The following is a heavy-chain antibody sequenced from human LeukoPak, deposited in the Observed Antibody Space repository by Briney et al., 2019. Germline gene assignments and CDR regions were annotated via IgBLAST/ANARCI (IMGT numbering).Heavy chain of an antibody. V-gene: IGHV1-2*02. J-gene: IGHJ4*02. CDR3: ARVGYCSSTSCYFVGAYYFDY. CDR2: INPNSGGT. CDR1: GYTFTGYY. D-gene: IGHD2-2*01. Sequence: GASVKVSCKASGYTFTGYYMHWVRQAPGQGLEWMGLINPNSGGTNYAQKFQGRVTMTRDTSISTAYMELSRLRSDDTAVYYCARVGYCSSTSCYFVGAYYFDYWGQGTLVTVSS.